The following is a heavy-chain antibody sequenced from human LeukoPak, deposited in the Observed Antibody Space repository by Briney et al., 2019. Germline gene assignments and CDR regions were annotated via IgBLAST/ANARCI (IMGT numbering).Heavy chain of an antibody. CDR3: ARALRPRKHYYYYYMDV. CDR1: GGSISSGYY. V-gene: IGHV4-38-2*02. CDR2: IYQSGTT. J-gene: IGHJ6*03. Sequence: SETLSLTCTVSGGSISSGYYWGWIRQAPGKGLEWIGSIYQSGTTYYNPSLKSRVTISVDTSKNQFSLKLSSVTAADTAVYYCARALRPRKHYYYYYMDVWGKGTTVTVSS. D-gene: IGHD3-16*01.